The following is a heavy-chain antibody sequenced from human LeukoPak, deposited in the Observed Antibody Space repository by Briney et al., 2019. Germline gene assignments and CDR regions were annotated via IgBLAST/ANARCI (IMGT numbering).Heavy chain of an antibody. J-gene: IGHJ4*02. V-gene: IGHV3-30*02. CDR2: IRYDGSNK. D-gene: IGHD1-14*01. CDR1: GFTISSYG. CDR3: AREGLDRGYFDY. Sequence: GGSLRLSCAASGFTISSYGMHWVRQAPGKGLEWVAFIRYDGSNKYYGDSVKRRFTISRDNSKNTLYLQMNSLRAEDTAVYYCAREGLDRGYFDYWGQGTLVTVSS.